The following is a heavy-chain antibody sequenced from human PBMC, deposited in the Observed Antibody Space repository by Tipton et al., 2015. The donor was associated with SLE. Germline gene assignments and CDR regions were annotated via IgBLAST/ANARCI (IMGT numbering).Heavy chain of an antibody. CDR2: ISYDGSDK. V-gene: IGHV3-30*04. CDR1: EFTFSIYA. J-gene: IGHJ6*02. Sequence: RSLRLSCAASEFTFSIYAMHWVRQAPGKGLEWVAVISYDGSDKYYADSVKGRFTISRDNSKNTLYLQMNSLRAEDTAVYYCVRALAYCGMDVWGQGTTVPVSS. CDR3: VRALAYCGMDV.